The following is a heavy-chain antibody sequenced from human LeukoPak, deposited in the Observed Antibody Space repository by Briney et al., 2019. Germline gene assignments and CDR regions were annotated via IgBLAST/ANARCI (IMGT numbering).Heavy chain of an antibody. J-gene: IGHJ5*02. CDR1: GGSISSSSYY. V-gene: IGHV4-39*07. CDR2: IYYSGST. D-gene: IGHD3-3*01. CDR3: ARGRGERLRFLEWSKQVPFDP. Sequence: SETLSLTCTVSGGSISSSSYYWGWIRQPPGKGLEWIGSIYYSGSTYYNPSLKSRVTISVDTSKNQFSLKLSSVTAADTAVYYCARGRGERLRFLEWSKQVPFDPWGQGTLVTVSS.